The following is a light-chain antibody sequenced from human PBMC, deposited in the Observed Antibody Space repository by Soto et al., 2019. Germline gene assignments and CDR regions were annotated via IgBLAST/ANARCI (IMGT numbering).Light chain of an antibody. CDR2: KAS. J-gene: IGKJ1*01. Sequence: DIQMTQWPSSLSGCVLDRVTITCRASQSSSSWLAWYQQKPGKAPKLLIYKASSLESGVPSRFSGSGSGTEFTLTISSLQPDDFATYYCQQYNSYSPWTFGQGTKVDIK. CDR3: QQYNSYSPWT. V-gene: IGKV1-5*03. CDR1: QSSSSW.